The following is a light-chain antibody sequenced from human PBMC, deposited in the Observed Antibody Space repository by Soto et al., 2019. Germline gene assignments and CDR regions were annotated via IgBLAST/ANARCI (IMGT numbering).Light chain of an antibody. CDR2: SNS. J-gene: IGLJ1*01. V-gene: IGLV1-44*01. CDR1: SSNIGSNT. CDR3: AEWDDSLNGYV. Sequence: QSVLTQPPSASGTPGQRVTISCSGSSSNIGSNTVNWYQQLPGTAPNLLIYSNSHRPSGVPDRFSGSKSGTSASLAISGLQSEDEADYYCAEWDDSLNGYVFGTGTKVTVL.